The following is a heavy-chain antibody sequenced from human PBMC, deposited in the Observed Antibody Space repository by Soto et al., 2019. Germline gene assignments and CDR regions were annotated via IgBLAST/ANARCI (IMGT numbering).Heavy chain of an antibody. D-gene: IGHD3-22*01. Sequence: GGSLRLSCAASGFTFSVYAMSWVRQAPGKGLEWVSAISGSGGSTYYADSGKGRFTISRDNSKNKLYLQMNSLGAEDTAVYYCAKCRYVSYDSSGYQDYWGQGP. J-gene: IGHJ4*02. CDR3: AKCRYVSYDSSGYQDY. CDR1: GFTFSVYA. V-gene: IGHV3-23*01. CDR2: ISGSGGST.